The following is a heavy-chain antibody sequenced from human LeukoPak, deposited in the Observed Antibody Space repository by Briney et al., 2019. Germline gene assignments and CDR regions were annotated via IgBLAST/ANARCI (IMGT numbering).Heavy chain of an antibody. J-gene: IGHJ4*02. D-gene: IGHD6-19*01. V-gene: IGHV1-69*05. CDR2: IIPIFGTA. Sequence: APVKVSCTASEGPFSSYAISWVRQAPGQGLEWMGRIIPIFGTANYAQKFQGRVTITTDESPSTAYMELSSLRSEDTAVYYCARSGGYSSGWYDYWGQGTLVPVSS. CDR3: ARSGGYSSGWYDY. CDR1: EGPFSSYA.